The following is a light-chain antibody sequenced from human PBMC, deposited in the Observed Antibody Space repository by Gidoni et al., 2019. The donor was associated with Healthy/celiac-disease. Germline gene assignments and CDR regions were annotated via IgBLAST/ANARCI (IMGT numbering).Light chain of an antibody. CDR3: SSYTSSSTPNV. CDR2: NVS. CDR1: SSDVGGYNY. Sequence: QSALTQPASVSGSPGPSITISCTGTSSDVGGYNYVSWYQQHPGKAPKLMIYNVSNRPSVVSNRFSGSKSGNPASLTISGLQAEYEADYYCSSYTSSSTPNVFGTGTKVTVL. V-gene: IGLV2-14*01. J-gene: IGLJ1*01.